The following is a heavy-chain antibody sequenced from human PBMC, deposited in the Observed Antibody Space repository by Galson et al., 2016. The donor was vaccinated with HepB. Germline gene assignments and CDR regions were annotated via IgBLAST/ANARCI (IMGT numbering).Heavy chain of an antibody. D-gene: IGHD1-26*01. CDR3: VHIVHSGSYYYFAY. CDR1: GFSLSTTGVG. CDR2: IYWDGDK. V-gene: IGHV2-5*02. J-gene: IGHJ4*02. Sequence: PALVKPTQTLTLTCIFSGFSLSTTGVGVGWLRQPPGKTLEWLAHIYWDGDKRYSPSLKSRLTITKDPSKNRVVLTMTNMDPVDTATYYCVHIVHSGSYYYFAYWGQGTLVTVSS.